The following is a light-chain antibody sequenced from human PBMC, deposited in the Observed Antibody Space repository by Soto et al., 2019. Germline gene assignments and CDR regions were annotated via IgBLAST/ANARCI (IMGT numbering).Light chain of an antibody. CDR1: QDINNY. CDR2: GAS. CDR3: QQYDSLAQCT. V-gene: IGKV1-33*01. J-gene: IGKJ4*01. Sequence: DIQMTQSPSSLSASVGDRVTITCQASQDINNYLNWYQQKPGKAPKLLIYGASNLETGVPSRFSGSGYGTHFTFAIPSLQPDAFATYYCQQYDSLAQCTFGGGTKVEIE.